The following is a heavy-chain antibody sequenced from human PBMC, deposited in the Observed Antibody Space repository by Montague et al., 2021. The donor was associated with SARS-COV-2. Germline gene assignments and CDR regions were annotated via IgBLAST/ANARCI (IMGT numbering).Heavy chain of an antibody. D-gene: IGHD3-10*01. CDR2: MHDSGTA. V-gene: IGHV4-59*08. CDR1: GGSIRSYY. CDR3: TRLPRGSGTWGYFDY. J-gene: IGHJ4*02. Sequence: SETLSLTCTVSGGSIRSYYWNWMRQTPGKGLEWIGYMHDSGTANYNPSLRSRVTLMLDASRNQFSLALSSVTAADTAMYYCTRLPRGSGTWGYFDYWAQGTLVTVSS.